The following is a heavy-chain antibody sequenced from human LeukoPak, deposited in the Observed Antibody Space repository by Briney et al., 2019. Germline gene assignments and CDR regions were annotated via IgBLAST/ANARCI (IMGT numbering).Heavy chain of an antibody. CDR2: MIPVFGTA. CDR3: ARDRVVGLGIDNAFDI. V-gene: IGHV1-69*13. Sequence: SVTLSFKASGGTFSTYAISWVRQAPGQGREWMGGMIPVFGTANYAQKFQGRVTITADESTSTAYMELSSLRSEDTAVFYCARDRVVGLGIDNAFDIWGHGTMVTVSS. D-gene: IGHD2-15*01. J-gene: IGHJ3*02. CDR1: GGTFSTYA.